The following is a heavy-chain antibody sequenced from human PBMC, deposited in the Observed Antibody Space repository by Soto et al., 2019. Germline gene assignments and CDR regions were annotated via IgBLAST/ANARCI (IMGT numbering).Heavy chain of an antibody. CDR2: ISTRSTTI. CDR3: ARESDYYDTVDP. J-gene: IGHJ5*02. V-gene: IGHV3-48*02. Sequence: EVQLVESGGDLVQPGGSLRLSCAASGFTFSRYNMNWVRQAPGKGLEWISYISTRSTTIYYAVSVRGRFTIARDNAENSLFLQMDSLRDEDTAIYYSARESDYYDTVDPWGQGTLVTVSS. CDR1: GFTFSRYN. D-gene: IGHD3-22*01.